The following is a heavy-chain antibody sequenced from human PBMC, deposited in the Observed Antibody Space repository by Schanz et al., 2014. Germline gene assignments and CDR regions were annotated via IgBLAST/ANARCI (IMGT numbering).Heavy chain of an antibody. D-gene: IGHD6-13*01. CDR1: GLPISSYS. V-gene: IGHV3-21*01. CDR3: ATIGVMVAVPGTRAEY. CDR2: ISSSGSYI. J-gene: IGHJ4*01. Sequence: SGLPISSYSMTWVRHAPGKGLEWVSSISSSGSYIYYAGSVKDRFSISRDNAKNALFLQMNRLRAEDTALYYRATIGVMVAVPGTRAEYWGHGDLEAVSA.